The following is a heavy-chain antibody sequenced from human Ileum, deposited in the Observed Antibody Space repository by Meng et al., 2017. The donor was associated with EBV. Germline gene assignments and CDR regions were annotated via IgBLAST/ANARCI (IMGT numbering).Heavy chain of an antibody. D-gene: IGHD6-19*01. CDR3: ARVGQWLPIDY. V-gene: IGHV4-4*02. Sequence: QVQLQVSGPGLVKPSGTLPLTCAVSGGSISSSNWWSWVRQPPGKGLEWIGEIYHSGSTNYNPSLKSRVTMSVDKSKNQFSLNLSSVTAADTAVYYCARVGQWLPIDYWGQGTLVTVSS. CDR1: GGSISSSNW. CDR2: IYHSGST. J-gene: IGHJ4*02.